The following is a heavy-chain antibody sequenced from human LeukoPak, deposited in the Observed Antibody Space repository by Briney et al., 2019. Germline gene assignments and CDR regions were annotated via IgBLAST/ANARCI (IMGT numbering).Heavy chain of an antibody. D-gene: IGHD6-6*01. CDR2: IYYSGST. J-gene: IGHJ5*02. Sequence: PSETLSLTCTVSGGSISNSSYYWGWIRQPPGKGLEWIGSIYYSGSTYYNPSLKSRVTISVDTSKNQFSLKLSSVTAADTAVYYCARPSYSSSSWWFDPWGQGTLVTVSS. V-gene: IGHV4-39*07. CDR3: ARPSYSSSSWWFDP. CDR1: GGSISNSSYY.